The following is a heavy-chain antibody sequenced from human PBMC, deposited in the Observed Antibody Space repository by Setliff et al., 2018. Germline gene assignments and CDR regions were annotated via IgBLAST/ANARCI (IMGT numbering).Heavy chain of an antibody. CDR3: ARMSGFQYIDV. J-gene: IGHJ6*03. V-gene: IGHV4-61*09. Sequence: SETLSLTCTVSGDSISSRTYYWSWIRQPAGKGLEWIGHIYTSWSTNYNPSLKSRLTISVDTSKNQFSLNLSSVTAEDTAVYYCARMSGFQYIDVWDKGTTVTVSS. CDR1: GDSISSRTYY. CDR2: IYTSWST. D-gene: IGHD3-3*01.